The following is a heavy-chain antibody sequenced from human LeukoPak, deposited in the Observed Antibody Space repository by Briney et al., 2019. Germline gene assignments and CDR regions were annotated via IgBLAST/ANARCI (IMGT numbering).Heavy chain of an antibody. J-gene: IGHJ4*02. CDR2: IIPILGIA. CDR1: GGTFSSYT. D-gene: IGHD3-22*01. CDR3: AREAPTYYYGSSGYYPVY. V-gene: IGHV1-69*04. Sequence: SVKVSCKASGGTFSSYTISWVRQAPGQGLEWMGRIIPILGIANYAQKFQGRVTITADKSTSTAYMELSSLRSEDTAVYYCAREAPTYYYGSSGYYPVYWGQGTLVTVSS.